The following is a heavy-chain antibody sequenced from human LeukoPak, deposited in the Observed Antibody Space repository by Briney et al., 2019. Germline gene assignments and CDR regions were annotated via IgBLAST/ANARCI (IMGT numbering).Heavy chain of an antibody. D-gene: IGHD1-26*01. CDR3: ARGWEGHYTYYYYMDV. CDR2: IVPIFGTA. V-gene: IGHV1-69*05. CDR1: GGTFSSYA. J-gene: IGHJ6*03. Sequence: SVKVSCKASGGTFSSYAISWVRQAPGQGLEWMGGIVPIFGTANYAQKFQGRVTITTDESTSTAYMELSSLRSEDTAVYYCARGWEGHYTYYYYMDVWGKGTTVTVSS.